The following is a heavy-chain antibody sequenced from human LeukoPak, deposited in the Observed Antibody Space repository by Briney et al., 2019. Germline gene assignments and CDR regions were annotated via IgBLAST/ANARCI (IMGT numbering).Heavy chain of an antibody. CDR3: AKDLLSRWGSPADY. J-gene: IGHJ4*02. CDR1: GFTFRSYG. CDR2: ISGSGDST. Sequence: GGSLRLSCAASGFTFRSYGMGWVRLAPGKGLEWVSGISGSGDSTRYADSVKGRFTISRDNSENTLYLQMNSLRDEDTAVYYCAKDLLSRWGSPADYWGQGTPVTVSS. D-gene: IGHD2-21*01. V-gene: IGHV3-23*01.